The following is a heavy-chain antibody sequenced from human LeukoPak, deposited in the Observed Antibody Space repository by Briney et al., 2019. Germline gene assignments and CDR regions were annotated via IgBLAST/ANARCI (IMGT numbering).Heavy chain of an antibody. V-gene: IGHV4-30-4*01. Sequence: SETLSLTGTVSGGSISSGDYYWSWIRQPPGKGLEWIGYIYYSGSTYYNPSLKSRVTISVDTSKNQFSLKLSSVTAADTAVYYCARERCGGDCYTAWRYYFDYWGQGTLVTVSS. J-gene: IGHJ4*02. D-gene: IGHD2-21*02. CDR2: IYYSGST. CDR1: GGSISSGDYY. CDR3: ARERCGGDCYTAWRYYFDY.